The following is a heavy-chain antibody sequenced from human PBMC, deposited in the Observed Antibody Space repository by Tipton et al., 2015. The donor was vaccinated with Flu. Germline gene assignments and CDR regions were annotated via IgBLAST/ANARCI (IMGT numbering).Heavy chain of an antibody. V-gene: IGHV4-34*01. D-gene: IGHD3-22*01. Sequence: TLSLTCAVSGGSFSGYYWTWIRQPPGKGLEWIGEINHSGSTHYNSSLKSRVTMSVDSSKSQFSLHLSSVTAADTAVYYCARVSPRRVTAIVVVMLPEGYFDYWGQGTQVIVSP. CDR2: INHSGST. J-gene: IGHJ4*02. CDR1: GGSFSGYY. CDR3: ARVSPRRVTAIVVVMLPEGYFDY.